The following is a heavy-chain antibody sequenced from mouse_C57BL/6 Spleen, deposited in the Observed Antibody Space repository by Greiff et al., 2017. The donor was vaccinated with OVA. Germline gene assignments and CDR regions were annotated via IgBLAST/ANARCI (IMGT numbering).Heavy chain of an antibody. CDR3: AREDTTVVATDY. V-gene: IGHV1-59*01. D-gene: IGHD1-1*01. J-gene: IGHJ2*01. CDR2: IDPSDSYT. CDR1: GYTFTSYW. Sequence: QVQLKQPGAELVRPGTSVKLSCKASGYTFTSYWMHWVKQRPGQGLEWIGVIDPSDSYTNYNQKFKGKATLTVDTSSSTAYMQLSSLTSEDSAVYYCAREDTTVVATDYWGQGTTLTVSS.